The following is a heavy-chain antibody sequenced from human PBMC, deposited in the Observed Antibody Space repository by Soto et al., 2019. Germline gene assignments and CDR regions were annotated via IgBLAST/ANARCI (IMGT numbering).Heavy chain of an antibody. Sequence: ASVKVSCKASGYTFTSYAMHWVRQAPGQRLEWMGWINAGNGNTKYSQKFQGRGTITRDTSASTAYMELSSLRSEDTAVYYCARSAAAGTYRPRYWFDPWGQGTLVTVSS. V-gene: IGHV1-3*01. D-gene: IGHD6-13*01. J-gene: IGHJ5*02. CDR3: ARSAAAGTYRPRYWFDP. CDR2: INAGNGNT. CDR1: GYTFTSYA.